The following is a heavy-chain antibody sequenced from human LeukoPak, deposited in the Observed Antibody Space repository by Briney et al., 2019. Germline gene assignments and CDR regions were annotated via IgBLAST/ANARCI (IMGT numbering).Heavy chain of an antibody. CDR2: INHSGST. CDR3: ARAKPYGDYRRPILYYFDY. CDR1: GGSISSYY. Sequence: SETLSLTCTVSGGSISSYYWSWIRQPPGKGLEWIGEINHSGSTNYNPSLKSRVTISVDTSKNQFSLKLSSVTAADTAVYYCARAKPYGDYRRPILYYFDYWGQGTLVTVSS. D-gene: IGHD4-17*01. V-gene: IGHV4-34*01. J-gene: IGHJ4*02.